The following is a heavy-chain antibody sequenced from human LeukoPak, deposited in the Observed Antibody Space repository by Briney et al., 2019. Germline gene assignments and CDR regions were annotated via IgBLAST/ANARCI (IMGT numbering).Heavy chain of an antibody. D-gene: IGHD3-10*01. CDR3: AKVPQPILRWFGESLAY. Sequence: GGSLTLPCAASGFPFSIYAMSWVRQAPGKGLEWVLAISGSGGSTYYADSVKGRFTISRDNSKNTLYLQMNSLRAEDTAVYYCAKVPQPILRWFGESLAYWGQGTLVTVSS. V-gene: IGHV3-23*01. CDR1: GFPFSIYA. CDR2: ISGSGGST. J-gene: IGHJ4*02.